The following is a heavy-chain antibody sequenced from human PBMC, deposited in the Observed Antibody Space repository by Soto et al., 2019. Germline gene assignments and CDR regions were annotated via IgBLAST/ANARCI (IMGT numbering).Heavy chain of an antibody. D-gene: IGHD2-2*01. J-gene: IGHJ6*02. Sequence: GGSLRLSCAASGVTFSSYAMHWVRQAPGKGLEWVAVISYDGSNKYYADSVKGRFTISRDDSKNTLYLQMNSLRAEDTAVYYCARDYGVVLVTVYGMDVWGQGTTVTVSS. CDR3: ARDYGVVLVTVYGMDV. V-gene: IGHV3-30-3*01. CDR2: ISYDGSNK. CDR1: GVTFSSYA.